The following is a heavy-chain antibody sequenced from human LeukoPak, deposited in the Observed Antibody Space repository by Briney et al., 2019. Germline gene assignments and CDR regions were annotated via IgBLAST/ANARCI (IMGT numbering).Heavy chain of an antibody. D-gene: IGHD3-9*01. Sequence: SETLSLTCTVSGGSISSSSYYWGWIRQPPGKGLEWIGSIYYSGSTYYNPSLKSRVTISVDTSKNQFSLKLSSVTAADTAVYYCARAGYDILTGYCGAFDIWGQGTMVIVSS. CDR2: IYYSGST. J-gene: IGHJ3*02. V-gene: IGHV4-39*07. CDR3: ARAGYDILTGYCGAFDI. CDR1: GGSISSSSYY.